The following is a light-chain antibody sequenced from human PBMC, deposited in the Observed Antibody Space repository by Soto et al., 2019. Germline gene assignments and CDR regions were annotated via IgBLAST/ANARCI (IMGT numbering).Light chain of an antibody. J-gene: IGLJ3*02. CDR3: GAEHVSGSNFVYV. CDR1: SGYSNYQ. CDR2: VGTGGIVG. Sequence: QLVLTQPPSASASLGASVILTCTLSSGYSNYQVDWYQQRPGKGPRFVMRVGTGGIVGSKGDGIPDRFSVLGSCLNRYLTIKNIQEEDESDYHCGAEHVSGSNFVYVFGGGTKVTVL. V-gene: IGLV9-49*01.